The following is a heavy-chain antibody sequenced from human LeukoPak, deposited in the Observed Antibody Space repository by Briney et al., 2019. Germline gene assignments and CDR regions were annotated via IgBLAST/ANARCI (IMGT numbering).Heavy chain of an antibody. V-gene: IGHV1-2*06. CDR2: INPNSGGT. Sequence: GASVKVSCKASGYTFTGYYMHWVRQAPGQGLEWMGRINPNSGGTNYAQKFQGRVTKTRDTSISTAYMELSRLRSDDTAVYYCAAQVRYNWSSLRDYWGQGTLVTVSS. CDR3: AAQVRYNWSSLRDY. D-gene: IGHD1-20*01. CDR1: GYTFTGYY. J-gene: IGHJ4*02.